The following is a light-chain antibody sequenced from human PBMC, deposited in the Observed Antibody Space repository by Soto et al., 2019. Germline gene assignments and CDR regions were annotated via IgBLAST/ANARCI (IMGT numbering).Light chain of an antibody. Sequence: QSALTQPASVSGSPGQSITISCTGTSSDVGSYNYVSWYQQHPGKAPKLIIYGVSNRPSGVSNRFSGSKSGNTASLTISGLQAEDEADYYCTSYTSSSTLRVFGGATKVTVL. CDR2: GVS. CDR3: TSYTSSSTLRV. J-gene: IGLJ3*02. V-gene: IGLV2-14*01. CDR1: SSDVGSYNY.